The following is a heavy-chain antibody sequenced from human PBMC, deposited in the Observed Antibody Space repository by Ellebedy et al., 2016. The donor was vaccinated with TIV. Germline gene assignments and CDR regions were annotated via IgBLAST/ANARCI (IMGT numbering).Heavy chain of an antibody. D-gene: IGHD6-19*01. CDR3: TKEGAVAGAPAYLAYDY. V-gene: IGHV3-30*13. CDR2: ISSHGMTT. CDR1: GFIFNTHG. J-gene: IGHJ4*02. Sequence: PGGSLRLSCAASGFIFNTHGMHWVRQAPGKGLEWVAVISSHGMTTYYADSVKGRFTISRDNSNNRLYLQMNSLRAEDTAVYFCTKEGAVAGAPAYLAYDYWGQGTLVTVSS.